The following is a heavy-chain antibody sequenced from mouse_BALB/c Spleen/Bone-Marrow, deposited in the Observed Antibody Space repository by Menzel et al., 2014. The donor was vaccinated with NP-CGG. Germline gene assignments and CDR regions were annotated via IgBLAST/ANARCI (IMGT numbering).Heavy chain of an antibody. V-gene: IGHV5-17*02. CDR3: ARGGNWEDCDY. CDR1: GFTFSSFG. Sequence: DVKLVESGGGLVQPGGSRKLSCAASGFTFSSFGMHWVRQAPERGLEWVAYISSGSSTIFYADTVKGRFTISRDNPKNTLFLQMTSLRSEGTAMYYCARGGNWEDCDYWGQGTTLTVSS. D-gene: IGHD4-1*01. J-gene: IGHJ2*01. CDR2: ISSGSSTI.